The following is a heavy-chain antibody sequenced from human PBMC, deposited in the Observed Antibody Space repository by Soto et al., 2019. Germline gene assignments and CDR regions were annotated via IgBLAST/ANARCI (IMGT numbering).Heavy chain of an antibody. J-gene: IGHJ3*02. V-gene: IGHV4-34*01. CDR1: GASIRSYY. CDR3: ARGECSSNYCFTRWALDI. Sequence: SETLSLTCSVSGASIRSYYWTWIRQTPGKGLEWIGEISHSGSTNYKPSLKSRVTISADPSKKQFSLNLTSMTAADSGVYYCARGECSSNYCFTRWALDIWGQGTVVTVSS. D-gene: IGHD2-2*01. CDR2: ISHSGST.